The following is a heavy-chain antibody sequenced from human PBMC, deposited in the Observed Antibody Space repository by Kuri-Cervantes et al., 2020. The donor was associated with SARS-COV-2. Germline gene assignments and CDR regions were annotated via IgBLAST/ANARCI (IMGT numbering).Heavy chain of an antibody. CDR1: GFTFSNYA. CDR2: ISYDGSNK. V-gene: IGHV3-30-3*01. CDR3: ARDSNDYVWGSYRSLDY. Sequence: GESLKISCAASGFTFSNYAMHWVRQAPGKGLEGVAVISYDGSNKYYADSVKGRFTISRDNSKNTLYLQMNSLRAEDTAVYYCARDSNDYVWGSYRSLDYWGQGTLVTVSS. J-gene: IGHJ4*02. D-gene: IGHD3-16*02.